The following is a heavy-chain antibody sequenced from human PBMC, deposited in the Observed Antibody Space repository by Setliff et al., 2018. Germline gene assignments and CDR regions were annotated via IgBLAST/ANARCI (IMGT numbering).Heavy chain of an antibody. CDR2: INHSGST. CDR1: GGSFSGYY. CDR3: VRDSGNPGMIDY. J-gene: IGHJ4*02. Sequence: SETLSLTCAVYGGSFSGYYWSWIRQPPGKGLEWIGEINHSGSTNYNPSLKSRFTTSRDNAKNSLYLQMNGLRAEDTAVYYCVRDSGNPGMIDYWGQGTPVTVSS. V-gene: IGHV4-34*01. D-gene: IGHD6-13*01.